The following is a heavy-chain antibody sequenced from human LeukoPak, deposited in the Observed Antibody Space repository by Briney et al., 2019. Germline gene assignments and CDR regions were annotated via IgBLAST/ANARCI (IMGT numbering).Heavy chain of an antibody. CDR1: GFTFRSYW. CDR2: IKQDGTEK. J-gene: IGHJ5*02. CDR3: AGGSGYLITS. D-gene: IGHD3-9*01. V-gene: IGHV3-7*01. Sequence: GGSLRLSCAGSGFTFRSYWMNWVRQAPGKVLEWLDIIKQDGTEKHYKGSVEGRFTISRDNAKNSLHLQMNSLRAEDTAVYYCAGGSGYLITSWGQGTLVTVSS.